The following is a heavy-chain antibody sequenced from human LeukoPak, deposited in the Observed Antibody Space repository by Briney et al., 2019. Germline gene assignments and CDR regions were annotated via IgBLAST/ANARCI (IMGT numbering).Heavy chain of an antibody. CDR1: GYTFTSYG. D-gene: IGHD4-17*01. V-gene: IGHV1-18*01. J-gene: IGHJ5*02. CDR2: ISAYNGNT. CDR3: ARVPYGDYAFDP. Sequence: ASVKVSCKASGYTFTSYGIRWVRQAPGQGLAWMGWISAYNGNTNYAQKLQGRVTMTTDTSTSTAYMELRSLRSDDTAVYYCARVPYGDYAFDPWGQGTLVTVSS.